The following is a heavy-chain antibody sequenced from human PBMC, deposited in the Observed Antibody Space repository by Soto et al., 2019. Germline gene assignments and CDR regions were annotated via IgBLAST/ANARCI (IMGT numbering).Heavy chain of an antibody. J-gene: IGHJ6*02. CDR3: ARDLLGGSLHYYYYYGMDV. Sequence: QVQLVQSGAEVKKPGASVKVSCKASGYTFTSYAMHWVRQAPGQRLEWMGWINAGNGNTKYSQKFQGRVTITRDTSASTAYMELSSLRSEDTAVYYCARDLLGGSLHYYYYYGMDVWGQGTTVTVSS. D-gene: IGHD1-26*01. CDR1: GYTFTSYA. V-gene: IGHV1-3*01. CDR2: INAGNGNT.